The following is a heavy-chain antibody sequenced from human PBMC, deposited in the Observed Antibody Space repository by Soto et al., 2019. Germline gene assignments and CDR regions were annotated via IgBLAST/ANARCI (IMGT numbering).Heavy chain of an antibody. CDR1: GGSISSYY. V-gene: IGHV4-59*08. Sequence: QVQLQESGPGLVKPSETLSLTCTVSGGSISSYYWSWIRQPPGKGLEWIGYIYYSGSTNYNPSLKSRVTISVDTSKNQFSLKLSLKLSSVTAADTAVYYCARRWGDYFDYWGQGTLVIVSS. D-gene: IGHD3-16*01. CDR2: IYYSGST. CDR3: ARRWGDYFDY. J-gene: IGHJ4*02.